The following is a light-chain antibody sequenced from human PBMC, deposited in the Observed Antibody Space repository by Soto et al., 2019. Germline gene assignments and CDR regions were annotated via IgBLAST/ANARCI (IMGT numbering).Light chain of an antibody. V-gene: IGLV2-14*01. J-gene: IGLJ1*01. CDR1: SSDVGAYNY. CDR2: EVS. Sequence: QSALTQPASVSGSPGQSITISCTGTSSDVGAYNYVSWYQQHPGKAPKLMIYEVSNRPSGVSNRFSGSKSGNTASLTISGLQAEDEADYYCQSYDSSLTTFVFGTGTKLTVL. CDR3: QSYDSSLTTFV.